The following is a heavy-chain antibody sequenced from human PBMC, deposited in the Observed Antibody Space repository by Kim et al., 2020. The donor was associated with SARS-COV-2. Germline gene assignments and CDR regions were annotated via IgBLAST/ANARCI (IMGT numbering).Heavy chain of an antibody. CDR3: ARDLGIAAAGTWGY. J-gene: IGHJ4*02. V-gene: IGHV3-53*04. D-gene: IGHD6-13*01. Sequence: ADSVKGRSTISRHNSKNTLYLQMNSLRAEDTAVYYCARDLGIAAAGTWGYWAQGTLVTVSS.